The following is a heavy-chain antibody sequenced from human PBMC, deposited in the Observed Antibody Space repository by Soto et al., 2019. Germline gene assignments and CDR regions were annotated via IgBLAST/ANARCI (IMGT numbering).Heavy chain of an antibody. CDR3: ARGWGATVSPSSYWYFDL. CDR2: FIPIFGTA. V-gene: IGHV1-69*12. Sequence: QVQLVQSGAEVKKPGSSVKVSCKASGGTFSSYAISWVRQAPGQGLEWMGGFIPIFGTANYAQKFQGRVTLTALDSTSTAYMQISSLGSEDTAVYYCARGWGATVSPSSYWYFDLWGRGTLVTVSS. CDR1: GGTFSSYA. D-gene: IGHD1-26*01. J-gene: IGHJ2*01.